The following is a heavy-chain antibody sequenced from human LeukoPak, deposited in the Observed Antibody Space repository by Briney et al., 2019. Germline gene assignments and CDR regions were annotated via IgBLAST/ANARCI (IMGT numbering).Heavy chain of an antibody. CDR3: ARRDTAGGITIHPYGMDV. V-gene: IGHV3-30-3*01. CDR2: ISYDGRNK. J-gene: IGHJ6*02. D-gene: IGHD3-3*01. Sequence: GGSLRLSCAASGFTFSRYAIHWVRQAPGKGLEWVAVISYDGRNKYYADSVKGRFTISRDNSKNTLYLQMNSLRAEDTAVYYCARRDTAGGITIHPYGMDVWGQGTTVTVSS. CDR1: GFTFSRYA.